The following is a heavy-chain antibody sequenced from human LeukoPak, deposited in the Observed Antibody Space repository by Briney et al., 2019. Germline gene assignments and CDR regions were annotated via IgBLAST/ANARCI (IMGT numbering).Heavy chain of an antibody. CDR2: ISSSSSTI. J-gene: IGHJ5*02. Sequence: PGGSLRLSCAASGFTFTTYSMNWVRQAPGKGLEWVSYISSSSSTIYYADSVKGRFPISRDNAKNSLYLQMNSLRVEDTAVYYCACFDDYVPFDPWGQGTLVTVSS. V-gene: IGHV3-48*04. CDR3: ACFDDYVPFDP. CDR1: GFTFTTYS. D-gene: IGHD3-16*01.